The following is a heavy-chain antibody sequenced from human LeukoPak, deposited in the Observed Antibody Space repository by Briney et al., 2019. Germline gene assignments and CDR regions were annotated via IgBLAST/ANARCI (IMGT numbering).Heavy chain of an antibody. CDR3: ARGALWFGELLRYPYYGMDV. Sequence: PGRSLRLSCAASGFTFSSYAMHWVRQAPGKGLEWVAVISYDGSNKYYADSVKGRFTISRDNAKNSLYLQMNSLRAEDTAVYYCARGALWFGELLRYPYYGMDVWGKGTTVTVSS. CDR2: ISYDGSNK. J-gene: IGHJ6*04. CDR1: GFTFSSYA. V-gene: IGHV3-30-3*01. D-gene: IGHD3-10*01.